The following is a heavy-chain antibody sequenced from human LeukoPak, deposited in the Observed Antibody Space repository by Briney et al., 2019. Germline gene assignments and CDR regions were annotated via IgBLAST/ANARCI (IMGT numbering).Heavy chain of an antibody. D-gene: IGHD3-10*01. CDR2: IYYSGST. Sequence: PSESLSLTCTVSGGSISSYYWSWIRQPPGKGLEWIGYIYYSGSTNYNPSLKSRVTMSVDTSKNQFSLKLSSVTAADTAVYYCARASMVRGVDYWGQGTLVTVSS. V-gene: IGHV4-59*01. CDR3: ARASMVRGVDY. J-gene: IGHJ4*02. CDR1: GGSISSYY.